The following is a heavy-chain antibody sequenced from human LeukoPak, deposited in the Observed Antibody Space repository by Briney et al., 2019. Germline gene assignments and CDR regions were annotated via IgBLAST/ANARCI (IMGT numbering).Heavy chain of an antibody. CDR1: GFTFNSYA. D-gene: IGHD1-26*01. CDR2: ISGSGGGT. Sequence: GGSLRLSCAASGFTFNSYAMSWVRQTPEKGLEWVATISGSGGGTYYADSVKGRFTISRDDSKNTLYLQMNSLRAEDTAVYYCAKDLGRYRNNYFDYWGQGTLVTVSS. J-gene: IGHJ4*02. CDR3: AKDLGRYRNNYFDY. V-gene: IGHV3-23*01.